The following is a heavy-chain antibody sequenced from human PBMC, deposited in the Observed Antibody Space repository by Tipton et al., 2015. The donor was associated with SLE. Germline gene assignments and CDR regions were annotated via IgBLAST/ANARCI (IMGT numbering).Heavy chain of an antibody. Sequence: TLSLTCSVSGGFISSYYWSWIRQPPGKGLEWIGYIYYSESTNFNPSLKSRVTISLNTSKNQFSLRLTSVTAADTAVYYCARHGYEEYSDYWCQGTLITVSS. CDR1: GGFISSYY. J-gene: IGHJ4*02. CDR2: IYYSEST. V-gene: IGHV4-59*08. CDR3: ARHGYEEYSDY. D-gene: IGHD5-18*01.